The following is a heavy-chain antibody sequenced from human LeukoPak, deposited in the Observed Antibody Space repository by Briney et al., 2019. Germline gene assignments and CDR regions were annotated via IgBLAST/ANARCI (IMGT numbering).Heavy chain of an antibody. J-gene: IGHJ4*02. CDR1: GLTFSSYA. CDR3: AKEGVTMIVVVITTYPYYFDY. V-gene: IGHV3-23*01. Sequence: GGSLRLSCAASGLTFSSYAMSWVRQAPGKGLECVSAISGSGGSTYYAASVKGRFTISRDNSKNTLYVQMNSLRAEDTAVYYCAKEGVTMIVVVITTYPYYFDYWGQGTLVIVSS. CDR2: ISGSGGST. D-gene: IGHD3-22*01.